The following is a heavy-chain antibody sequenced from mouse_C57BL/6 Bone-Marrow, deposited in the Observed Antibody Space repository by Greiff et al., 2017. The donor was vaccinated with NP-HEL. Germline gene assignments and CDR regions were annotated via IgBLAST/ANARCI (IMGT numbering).Heavy chain of an antibody. J-gene: IGHJ3*01. V-gene: IGHV5-12*01. CDR1: GFTFSDYY. Sequence: DVMLVESGGGLVQPGGSLKLSCAASGFTFSDYYMYWVRQTPEKRLEWVAYISNGGGSTYYPDTVKGRFTISRDNAKNTLYLQMSRLKSEDTAMYYCARGAYYSNPFAYWGQGTLVTVSA. CDR2: ISNGGGST. D-gene: IGHD2-5*01. CDR3: ARGAYYSNPFAY.